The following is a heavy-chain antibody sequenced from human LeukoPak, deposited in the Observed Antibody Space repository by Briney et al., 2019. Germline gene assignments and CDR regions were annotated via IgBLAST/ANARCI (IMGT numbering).Heavy chain of an antibody. Sequence: PGRSLRLSCAASGFTFSSYGMHWVRQAPGKGLEWVAVIWYDGSNKYYADSVKGRFTISRDNSKNTLYLQMNSLRAEDTAVYYCARGVGYSRSWIDPWGQGTLVTVSS. CDR3: ARGVGYSRSWIDP. J-gene: IGHJ5*02. CDR2: IWYDGSNK. CDR1: GFTFSSYG. V-gene: IGHV3-33*01. D-gene: IGHD6-13*01.